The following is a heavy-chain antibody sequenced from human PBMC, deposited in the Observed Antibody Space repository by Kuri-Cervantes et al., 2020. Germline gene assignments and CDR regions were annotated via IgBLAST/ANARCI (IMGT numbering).Heavy chain of an antibody. CDR2: INPNSGGT. CDR3: ARDRSLGYYGSGRYYNPLYYYYGMDV. Sequence: ASVKVSCKASGYTFTGYYMHWVRQAPGQGLEWTGWINPNSGGTNYAQKFQGRVTVTRDTSISTAYMELSRLRSDDTAVYYCARDRSLGYYGSGRYYNPLYYYYGMDVWGQGTTVTVSS. CDR1: GYTFTGYY. J-gene: IGHJ6*02. V-gene: IGHV1-2*02. D-gene: IGHD3-10*01.